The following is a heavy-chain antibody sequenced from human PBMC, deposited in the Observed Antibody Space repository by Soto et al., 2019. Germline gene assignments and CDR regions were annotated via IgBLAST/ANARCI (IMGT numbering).Heavy chain of an antibody. CDR3: AREVIPLTTDWYFDL. J-gene: IGHJ2*01. CDR1: DGSISGGVGGLYY. D-gene: IGHD4-17*01. V-gene: IGHV4-30-4*01. Sequence: QLQLRESGPGLVKPSETLSLTCTVSDGSISGGVGGLYYWSWIRQPPGKGLERIGYIYDSGSTYYNPSLKSRVTISVDTSKNQFSLRLSSVTAADTAVYYCAREVIPLTTDWYFDLWGRGTLVTVSS. CDR2: IYDSGST.